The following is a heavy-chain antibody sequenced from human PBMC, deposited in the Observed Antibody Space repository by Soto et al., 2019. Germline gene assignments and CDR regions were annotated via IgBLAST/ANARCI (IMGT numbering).Heavy chain of an antibody. D-gene: IGHD1-1*01. CDR3: ARADGTTTFGYFDY. CDR2: ISHLETT. J-gene: IGHJ4*03. Sequence: PSETLSLTCSVSGVTMSYGAYSWNWIRQSPGKGLEWLGYISHLETTYYNPSFRSRLSLSIDRTRNQFFLSLSSMTAADKAVYYCARADGTTTFGYFDYWGQGTLVTVSS. V-gene: IGHV4-30-2*06. CDR1: GVTMSYGAYS.